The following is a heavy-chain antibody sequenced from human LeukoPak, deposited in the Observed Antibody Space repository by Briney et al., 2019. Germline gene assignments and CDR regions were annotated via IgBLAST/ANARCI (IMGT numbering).Heavy chain of an antibody. CDR3: AKGPQYSYGPNSVYYYYYYYMDV. Sequence: GGSLRLSCAASGFTFSSYSMNWVRQAPGKGLEWVSAISGSGGSTYYADSVKGRFTISRDNSKNTLYLQMNSLRAEDTAVYYCAKGPQYSYGPNSVYYYYYYYMDVWGKGTTVTVSS. CDR2: ISGSGGST. CDR1: GFTFSSYS. V-gene: IGHV3-23*01. D-gene: IGHD5-18*01. J-gene: IGHJ6*03.